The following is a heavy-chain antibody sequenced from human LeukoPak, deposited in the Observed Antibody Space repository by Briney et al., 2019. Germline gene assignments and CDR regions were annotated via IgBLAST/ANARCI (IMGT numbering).Heavy chain of an antibody. J-gene: IGHJ4*02. CDR1: GFTFSSYW. CDR3: ARVYCRSTTCYHYFDY. Sequence: GWALRLSCAASGFTFSSYWMHWVRQAPGKGLVWLSRISTDGTSTNYADSVKGRFTISRDNAKNTLYLQMDSLRADDTAVYYCARVYCRSTTCYHYFDYWGQGTQVTVSS. V-gene: IGHV3-74*01. D-gene: IGHD2-2*01. CDR2: ISTDGTST.